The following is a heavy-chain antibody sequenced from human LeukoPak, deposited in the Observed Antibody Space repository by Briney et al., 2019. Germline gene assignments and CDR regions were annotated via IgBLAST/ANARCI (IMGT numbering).Heavy chain of an antibody. CDR1: GFTFSSYG. CDR3: TTVSTYYGIKDY. J-gene: IGHJ4*02. Sequence: GGSLRLSCAASGFTFSSYGMHWVRQAPGKGLEWVAVISYDGSNKYYADSVKGRFTISRDNSKNTLYLQMNSLKTEDTAVYYCTTVSTYYGIKDYWGRGTLVTVSS. CDR2: ISYDGSNK. D-gene: IGHD4-17*01. V-gene: IGHV3-30*03.